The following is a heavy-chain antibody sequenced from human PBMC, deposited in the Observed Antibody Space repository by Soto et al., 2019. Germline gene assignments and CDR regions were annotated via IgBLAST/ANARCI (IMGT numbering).Heavy chain of an antibody. CDR1: GFSLSTSGVG. J-gene: IGHJ4*02. CDR3: AHRPYSFLPYNRYYYFDY. Sequence: SGPTRVNPTQTLTLTCTFSGFSLSTSGVGVGCIRQPPGNSLEWLALIYWNDDKRYSPSLKSRLTITKDTSKNQVVLTMTNMDPVDTATYYCAHRPYSFLPYNRYYYFDYWGQGTLVTVSS. V-gene: IGHV2-5*01. D-gene: IGHD1-1*01. CDR2: IYWNDDK.